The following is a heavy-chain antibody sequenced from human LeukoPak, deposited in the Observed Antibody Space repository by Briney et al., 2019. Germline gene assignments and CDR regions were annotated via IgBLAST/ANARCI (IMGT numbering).Heavy chain of an antibody. D-gene: IGHD6-6*01. CDR2: IYTTGST. CDR1: GGSISGYY. V-gene: IGHV4-4*07. CDR3: ARMGNWRQLAGTIDY. J-gene: IGHJ4*02. Sequence: PSETLSLTCTVSGGSISGYYWSCIRHPAGKGLEWIGRIYTTGSTNYTPSLKSRVTMSVDTSKNQFSLKLSSVTAADTAVYYCARMGNWRQLAGTIDYWGQGTLVTVSS.